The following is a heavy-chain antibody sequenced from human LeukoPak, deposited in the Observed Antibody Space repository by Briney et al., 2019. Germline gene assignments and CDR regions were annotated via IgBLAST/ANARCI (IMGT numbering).Heavy chain of an antibody. CDR1: GFTFSSYG. Sequence: GGSLRLSCAASGFTFSSYGLHWVRQAPGRGLEWVAFIRYDGNNKYYADSMKGRFTISRDNSKNTLYLQMNSLRTEDTAVYYCAKGTVGAYEIDHWGQGTLVTVSS. J-gene: IGHJ4*02. CDR2: IRYDGNNK. D-gene: IGHD1-26*01. V-gene: IGHV3-30*02. CDR3: AKGTVGAYEIDH.